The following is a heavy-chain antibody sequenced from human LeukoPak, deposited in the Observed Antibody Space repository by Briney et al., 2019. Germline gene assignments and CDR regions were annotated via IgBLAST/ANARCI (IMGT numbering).Heavy chain of an antibody. Sequence: SETLSLTCTVACGSISSYYWSWIRQPPGKGLEWIGYIYYSGSTNYNPSLKSRVPISVDTSKNQFSLKLSSVTAADTAVYYCARVVAARTYYMDVWGKGTTVTVSS. D-gene: IGHD6-6*01. V-gene: IGHV4-59*01. J-gene: IGHJ6*03. CDR1: CGSISSYY. CDR3: ARVVAARTYYMDV. CDR2: IYYSGST.